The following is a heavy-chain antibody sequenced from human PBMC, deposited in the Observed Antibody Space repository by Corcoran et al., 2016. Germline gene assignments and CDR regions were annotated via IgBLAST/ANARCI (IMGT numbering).Heavy chain of an antibody. CDR1: GFTFTSSA. J-gene: IGHJ6*02. CDR3: AAGSPLGSVVGPAAFHPDYYYGMDV. Sequence: QMQLVQSGPEVKKPRTSVKVSCKASGFTFTSSAVQWVRQARGQRLEWIGWIVVGSGNTNYAQKFQERVTITRDMSTSTAYMEVSSLRSEDTAVYDCAAGSPLGSVVGPAAFHPDYYYGMDVWGQGTTVTVSS. D-gene: IGHD2-2*01. CDR2: IVVGSGNT. V-gene: IGHV1-58*01.